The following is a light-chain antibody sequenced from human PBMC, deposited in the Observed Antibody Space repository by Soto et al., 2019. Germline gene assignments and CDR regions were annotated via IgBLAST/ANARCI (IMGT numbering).Light chain of an antibody. V-gene: IGKV1-39*01. Sequence: DIHMTQSPSSLSASVGDRVTITCRASQSISSYLNWYQQKPGQAPKLLIYAASSLQSGVPSRFSGSGSGTDFILTISSLQPEDFATYYCQQRYSTPRTFGQGTKLEIK. J-gene: IGKJ2*01. CDR3: QQRYSTPRT. CDR1: QSISSY. CDR2: AAS.